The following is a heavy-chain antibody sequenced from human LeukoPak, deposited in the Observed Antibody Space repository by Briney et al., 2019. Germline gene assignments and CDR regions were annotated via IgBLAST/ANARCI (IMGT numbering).Heavy chain of an antibody. CDR1: GGSISSYY. V-gene: IGHV4-4*07. CDR2: IYTSGST. D-gene: IGHD6-6*01. J-gene: IGHJ4*02. Sequence: KPSETLSLTCTVSGGSISSYYWSWIRQPAGKGLEWIGRIYTSGSTNYNPSLKSRVTMSVDTSKNQFSLKLSSVTAADTAVYYCASHVAARPWYYFDYWGQGTLVTVSS. CDR3: ASHVAARPWYYFDY.